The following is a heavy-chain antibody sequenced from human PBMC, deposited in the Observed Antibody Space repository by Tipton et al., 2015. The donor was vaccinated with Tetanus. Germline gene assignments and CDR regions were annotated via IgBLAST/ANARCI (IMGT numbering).Heavy chain of an antibody. CDR2: INHSGST. D-gene: IGHD6-6*01. V-gene: IGHV4-34*01. Sequence: TLSLTCAVYGGSFSGYYWSWIRQPPGKGLEWIGEINHSGSTNYNPSLKSRVTISVDTSKNQFSLKLSSVTAADTAVYYCARGGRGWNRQLVQLWDYWGQGTLVTVSS. CDR3: ARGGRGWNRQLVQLWDY. CDR1: GGSFSGYY. J-gene: IGHJ4*02.